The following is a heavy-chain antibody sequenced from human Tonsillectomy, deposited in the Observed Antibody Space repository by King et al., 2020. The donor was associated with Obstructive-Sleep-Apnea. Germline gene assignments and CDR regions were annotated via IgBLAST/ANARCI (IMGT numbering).Heavy chain of an antibody. CDR2: ISYDGSNK. J-gene: IGHJ4*02. CDR3: ASGYCSSWNTGGRRDY. Sequence: VQLVESGGGVVQPGKSLRLSCAASGFTFSSYAMHWVRQAPGKGLEWVAVISYDGSNKYYADSVKGRFTISRDNFKNTLYLQMNSLRAEDTAVYYCASGYCSSWNTGGRRDYWGQGTLVTVSS. CDR1: GFTFSSYA. V-gene: IGHV3-30*04. D-gene: IGHD6-13*01.